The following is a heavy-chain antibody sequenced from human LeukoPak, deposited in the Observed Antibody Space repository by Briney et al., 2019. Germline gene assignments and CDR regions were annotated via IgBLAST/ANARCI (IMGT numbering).Heavy chain of an antibody. Sequence: PSETLSLTCTVSGGSISGYYWSWIRQPPGKGLEWIGYIYYSGSTNYNPSLKSRVTISVDTSKNRFSLKLSSVTAADTAVYYCAAKSPAAAGHYYYYYMDVWGKGTTVTISS. CDR1: GGSISGYY. CDR2: IYYSGST. V-gene: IGHV4-59*01. CDR3: AAKSPAAAGHYYYYYMDV. D-gene: IGHD6-13*01. J-gene: IGHJ6*03.